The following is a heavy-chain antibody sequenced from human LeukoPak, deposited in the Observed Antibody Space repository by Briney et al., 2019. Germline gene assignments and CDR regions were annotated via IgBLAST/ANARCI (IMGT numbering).Heavy chain of an antibody. CDR3: ARDSEGVTGTTSWFDP. D-gene: IGHD1-7*01. CDR2: ISTSSSYI. CDR1: GFTVSSNS. Sequence: GGSLRLSCTVSGFTVSSNSMSWVRQAPGKGLEWVSSISTSSSYIYYADSVKGRFTISRHNAKNSVYLQMNSLRAEDTAVYYCARDSEGVTGTTSWFDPWGQGTLVTVSS. J-gene: IGHJ5*02. V-gene: IGHV3-21*01.